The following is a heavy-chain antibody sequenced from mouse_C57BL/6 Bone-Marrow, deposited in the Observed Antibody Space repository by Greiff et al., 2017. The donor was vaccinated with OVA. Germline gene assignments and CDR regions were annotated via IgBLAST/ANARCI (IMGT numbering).Heavy chain of an antibody. CDR3: ARGNYSNLWYFDY. V-gene: IGHV1-78*01. D-gene: IGHD2-5*01. CDR1: GYTFTDHT. J-gene: IGHJ2*01. CDR2: IYPRDGST. Sequence: VQLQQSDAELVKPEASVKISCKVSGYTFTDHTIHWMKQRPEQGLEWIGYIYPRDGSTKYNEKFKGKATLTADKSSSTAYMQLNSLTSEDSAVYFCARGNYSNLWYFDYWGQGTTLTVSS.